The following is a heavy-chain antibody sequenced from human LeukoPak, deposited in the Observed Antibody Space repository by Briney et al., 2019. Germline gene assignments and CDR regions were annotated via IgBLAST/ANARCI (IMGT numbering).Heavy chain of an antibody. CDR1: GYTFVSYD. J-gene: IGHJ4*02. D-gene: IGHD7-27*01. V-gene: IGHV1-8*01. CDR2: MSPKSGNT. CDR3: TRGPPNWGYDF. Sequence: ASVKVSCKASGYTFVSYDINWVRQATGQGPEWMGWMSPKSGNTGYAQKFQGRVTVTRDTSINTAYMELSGLISEDTAVYYCTRGPPNWGYDFWGQGTLVTVSS.